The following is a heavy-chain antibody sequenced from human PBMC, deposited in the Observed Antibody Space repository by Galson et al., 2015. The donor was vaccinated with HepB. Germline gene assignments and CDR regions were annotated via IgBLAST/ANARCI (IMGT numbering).Heavy chain of an antibody. CDR2: IGQSGTDI. CDR3: AKYRLHYKTSGWSAFDS. V-gene: IGHV3-23*01. D-gene: IGHD3-22*01. J-gene: IGHJ4*02. Sequence: SLRLSCAASGFTFTSYAMRWLRQAPGKGLEWVAVIGQSGTDIHYADSVNGRFTISRDNSKNTLYLQMNSLRVEDTGVYYCAKYRLHYKTSGWSAFDSCGLGTLVTVSS. CDR1: GFTFTSYA.